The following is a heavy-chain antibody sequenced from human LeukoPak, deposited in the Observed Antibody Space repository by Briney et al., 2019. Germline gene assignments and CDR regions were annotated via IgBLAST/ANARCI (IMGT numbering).Heavy chain of an antibody. CDR1: GFTFSSYA. Sequence: TGGSLRLSCAASGFTFSSYAMSWVRQAPGKGLEWVSAISGIGGSTYYADSVKGRFTISRDNSKNTLYLQMNSLRAEDTAVYYCAKGTAYYYDSSGYQGYNWFDPWGQGTLVTVSS. V-gene: IGHV3-23*01. CDR2: ISGIGGST. CDR3: AKGTAYYYDSSGYQGYNWFDP. D-gene: IGHD3-22*01. J-gene: IGHJ5*02.